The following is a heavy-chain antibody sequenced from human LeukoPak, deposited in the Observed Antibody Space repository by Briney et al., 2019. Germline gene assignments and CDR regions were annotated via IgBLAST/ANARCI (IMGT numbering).Heavy chain of an antibody. D-gene: IGHD1-26*01. CDR3: ARGRGVGATTFYFDY. CDR1: GYSFTTYW. V-gene: IGHV5-51*01. Sequence: GESLKISCKDSGYSFTTYWIAWVRQMPGKGLEWMGIIYPGDSDTRYSPSFQGQVTISADKSISTAYLQWSSLRASDTAMYYCARGRGVGATTFYFDYWGQGTLVTVSS. CDR2: IYPGDSDT. J-gene: IGHJ4*02.